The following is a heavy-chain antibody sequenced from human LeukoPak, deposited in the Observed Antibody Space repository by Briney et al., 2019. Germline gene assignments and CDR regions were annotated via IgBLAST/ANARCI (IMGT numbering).Heavy chain of an antibody. CDR1: GYTFTGYY. CDR3: ARETWDYYDSSGDY. J-gene: IGHJ4*02. Sequence: ASVKVSCKASGYTFTGYYMHWLRQAPGQGLEWMGWINPNSGGTNYAQKFQGRVTMTRDTSISTAYMELSRLRSDDTAVYYCARETWDYYDSSGDYWGQGTLVTVSS. V-gene: IGHV1-2*02. CDR2: INPNSGGT. D-gene: IGHD3-22*01.